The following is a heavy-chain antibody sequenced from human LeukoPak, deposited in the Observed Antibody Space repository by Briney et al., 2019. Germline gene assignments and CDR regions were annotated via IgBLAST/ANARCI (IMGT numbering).Heavy chain of an antibody. Sequence: GGSLRLSCAASGFTFSSYAMSWVRQAPGKGLEWVSAISGSGGSTYYADSVKGRFTISRDNSKNTLYLQMNSLRAEDTAVYYCAKRITYYYDSSGSYYFDYWGQGTLVTVSS. CDR1: GFTFSSYA. J-gene: IGHJ4*02. D-gene: IGHD3-22*01. CDR3: AKRITYYYDSSGSYYFDY. V-gene: IGHV3-23*01. CDR2: ISGSGGST.